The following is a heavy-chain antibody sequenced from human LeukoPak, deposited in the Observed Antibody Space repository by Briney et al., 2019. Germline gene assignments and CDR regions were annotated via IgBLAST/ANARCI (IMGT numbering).Heavy chain of an antibody. J-gene: IGHJ4*02. CDR1: GGSTSSYY. V-gene: IGHV4-59*08. CDR2: IYYSGST. CDR3: ARFIRYYFDY. Sequence: SETLSLTCTVSGGSTSSYYWSWIRQPPGKGLEWIGYIYYSGSTNYNPSLKSRVTISVDTSKNQFSLKLSSVTAADTAVYYCARFIRYYFDYWGQGTLVTVSS.